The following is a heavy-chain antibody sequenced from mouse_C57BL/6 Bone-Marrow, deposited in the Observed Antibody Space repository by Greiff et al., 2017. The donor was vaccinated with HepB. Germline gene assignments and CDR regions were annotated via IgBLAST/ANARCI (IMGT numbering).Heavy chain of an antibody. D-gene: IGHD2-3*01. Sequence: QVQLQHSGPELVKPGASVKISCKASGYAFSSSWMNWVKQRPGKGLEWIGRIYPGDGDTNYNGKFKGKATLTADKSSSTAYMQLSSLTSEDSAVYFCARRSYDGYYVLDYWGQGTTLTVSS. CDR1: GYAFSSSW. CDR3: ARRSYDGYYVLDY. J-gene: IGHJ2*01. CDR2: IYPGDGDT. V-gene: IGHV1-82*01.